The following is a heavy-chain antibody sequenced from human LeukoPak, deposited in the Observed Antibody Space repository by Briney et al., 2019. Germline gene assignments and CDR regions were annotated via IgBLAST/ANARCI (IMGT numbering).Heavy chain of an antibody. CDR3: ARRYYYDSSGYYSD. D-gene: IGHD3-22*01. V-gene: IGHV3-66*01. J-gene: IGHJ4*02. CDR2: IYSGGST. Sequence: GGSLRLSCAASGFTVSSNYMSWVRQAPGKGLEWVSVIYSGGSTYYADSVEGRFTISRDNSKNTLYLQMNSLRAEDTAVYYCARRYYYDSSGYYSDWGQGTLVTVSS. CDR1: GFTVSSNY.